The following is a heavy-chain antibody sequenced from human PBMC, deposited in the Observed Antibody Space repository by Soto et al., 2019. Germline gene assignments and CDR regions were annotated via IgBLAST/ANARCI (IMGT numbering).Heavy chain of an antibody. V-gene: IGHV5-10-1*01. D-gene: IGHD3-22*01. CDR3: ARHSRDSSGEDFDY. J-gene: IGHJ4*02. CDR2: MDPSDSYT. CDR1: VYIFTNYY. Sequence: PGESLKISGKGSVYIFTNYYISWVRQMPGKGLEWMGRMDPSDSYTDYSPSVQGHVTFSVDRSVSTVYLQGSSLKASDTAMYFCARHSRDSSGEDFDYWGQGTLGTVSS.